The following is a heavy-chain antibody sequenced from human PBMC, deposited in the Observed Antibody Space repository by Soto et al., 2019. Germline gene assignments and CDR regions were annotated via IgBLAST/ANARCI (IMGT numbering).Heavy chain of an antibody. CDR3: ARGWLRYPWMY. CDR1: GFIFSSYT. J-gene: IGHJ4*02. Sequence: EVQLVESGGGLVKPGGSLRLSCAASGFIFSSYTMNWVRQAPGKGLEWVSSISASSTYIYYADSLKGRFTISRDNAYNSLYRQMNSMRAEDTAVYYCARGWLRYPWMYWGQGTLVTVSS. V-gene: IGHV3-21*01. D-gene: IGHD5-12*01. CDR2: ISASSTYI.